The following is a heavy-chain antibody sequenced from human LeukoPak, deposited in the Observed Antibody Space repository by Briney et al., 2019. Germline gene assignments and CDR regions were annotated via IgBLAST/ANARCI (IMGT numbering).Heavy chain of an antibody. CDR2: IYPGDSDT. V-gene: IGHV5-51*01. CDR1: GYSFTSYW. J-gene: IGHJ3*02. D-gene: IGHD2-2*01. CDR3: ARRKYCSSTSCPPAHAFDI. Sequence: GESLKISCKGSGYSFTSYWIGWVRQMPGKGLEWMGIIYPGDSDTRYSPSFQGQVTISADKSISTTYLQWSRLKASDTAMYYCARRKYCSSTSCPPAHAFDIWGQGTMVTVSS.